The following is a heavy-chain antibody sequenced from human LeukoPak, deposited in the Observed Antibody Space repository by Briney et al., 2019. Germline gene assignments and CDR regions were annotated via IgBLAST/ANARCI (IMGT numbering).Heavy chain of an antibody. Sequence: PGGSLRLSCAASGFTFSGYGMHWVRQAPGKGLEWVAVISYDGSNKYYADSVKGRFTISRDNSKNTLYLQRNSLRAEDTVVYYWAKDLASGLAFDYCGQGTLVTVSS. D-gene: IGHD3-10*01. J-gene: IGHJ4*02. CDR2: ISYDGSNK. V-gene: IGHV3-30*18. CDR3: AKDLASGLAFDY. CDR1: GFTFSGYG.